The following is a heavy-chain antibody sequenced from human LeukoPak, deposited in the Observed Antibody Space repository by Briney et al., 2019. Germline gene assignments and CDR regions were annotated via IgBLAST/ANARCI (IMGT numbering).Heavy chain of an antibody. J-gene: IGHJ5*02. Sequence: ASVKVSCKASGYTFTGYYMHWVRQAPGQGLEWMGRINPNRGGTNYAQKFQGRVTMTRDTSISTAYMELSRLRSDDTAVYYCAREGIAAAGTDWFDPWGQGTLVTVSS. CDR3: AREGIAAAGTDWFDP. V-gene: IGHV1-2*06. CDR1: GYTFTGYY. CDR2: INPNRGGT. D-gene: IGHD6-13*01.